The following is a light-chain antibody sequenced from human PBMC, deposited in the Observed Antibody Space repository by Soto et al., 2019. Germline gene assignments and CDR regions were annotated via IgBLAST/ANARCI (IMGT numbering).Light chain of an antibody. Sequence: EIVMTQSPATLSVSPGERATLSCRASQSVSSNLAWYQQNPGQAPRLLIYGASTRATGIPARFSGSGSGTEFTLTISSLQSEDFAVYYCQQYNNWPPWTFGQRTKVDIK. V-gene: IGKV3-15*01. CDR2: GAS. CDR1: QSVSSN. CDR3: QQYNNWPPWT. J-gene: IGKJ1*01.